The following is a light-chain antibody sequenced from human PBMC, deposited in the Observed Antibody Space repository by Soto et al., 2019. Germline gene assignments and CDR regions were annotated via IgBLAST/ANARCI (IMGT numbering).Light chain of an antibody. Sequence: EIVLTQSPGTLSLSPGERATLSCRASQSVSSSNLACYQQKPGQAPRLLIHGASSRAAGIPDRFSGSGPGADFNLTISRLETEEFAVYYCQQYCRSSGTCGQGAKVEIK. CDR1: QSVSSSN. CDR2: GAS. J-gene: IGKJ1*01. CDR3: QQYCRSSGT. V-gene: IGKV3-20*01.